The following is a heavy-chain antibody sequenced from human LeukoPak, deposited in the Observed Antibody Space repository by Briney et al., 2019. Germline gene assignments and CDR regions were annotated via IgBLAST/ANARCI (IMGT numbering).Heavy chain of an antibody. D-gene: IGHD3-16*02. CDR1: GYTFTGYY. CDR2: INPNSGGT. CDR3: ARDVEMITFGGVIVYYFDY. V-gene: IGHV1-2*02. Sequence: ASVKVSCKASGYTFTGYYMHWVRQAPGKGLEWMGWINPNSGGTNYAQKFQGRVTMTRDTSISTAYMELSRLRSDDTAVYYCARDVEMITFGGVIVYYFDYWGQGTLVTVSS. J-gene: IGHJ4*02.